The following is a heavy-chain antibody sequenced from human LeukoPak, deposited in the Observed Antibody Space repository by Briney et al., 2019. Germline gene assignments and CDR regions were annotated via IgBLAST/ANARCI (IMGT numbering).Heavy chain of an antibody. CDR2: IYYGGST. Sequence: SETLSLTCTVSGGSISSYYWSWIRQPPGKGLEWIGYIYYGGSTNYNPSLKSRVTISVDTSKNQFSLKLSSVTAADTAVYYCASSTAQYNWFDPWGQGTLVTVSS. V-gene: IGHV4-59*01. CDR3: ASSTAQYNWFDP. D-gene: IGHD4-11*01. CDR1: GGSISSYY. J-gene: IGHJ5*02.